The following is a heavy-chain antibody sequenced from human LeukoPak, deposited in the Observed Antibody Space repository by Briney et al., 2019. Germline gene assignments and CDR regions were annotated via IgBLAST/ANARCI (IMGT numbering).Heavy chain of an antibody. CDR1: GYTFTSYG. V-gene: IGHV1-18*01. CDR2: ISAYNGNT. J-gene: IGHJ6*03. CDR3: ARGYYYGSGSIGRSYYYYMDV. Sequence: GASVKVSCKASGYTFTSYGISWVRQAPGQGLEWMGWISAYNGNTNYAQKLQGRVTMTTDTSTSTAYMELRSVRSDDTAVYYCARGYYYGSGSIGRSYYYYMDVWGKGTTVTISS. D-gene: IGHD3-10*01.